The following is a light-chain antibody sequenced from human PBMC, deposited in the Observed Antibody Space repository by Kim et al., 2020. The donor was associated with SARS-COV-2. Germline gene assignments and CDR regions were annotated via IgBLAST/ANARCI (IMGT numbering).Light chain of an antibody. V-gene: IGLV1-51*01. CDR1: RASRGNNY. CDR2: DNN. J-gene: IGLJ2*01. CDR3: GTWDSSLSAGGVV. Sequence: KGTTHSSGRRASRGNNYVTWYQQLQGTATKLLIDDNNKRPSGIPDRFSGSKSGTSATLGITGLQTGDEADYYCGTWDSSLSAGGVVFGGGTQLTVL.